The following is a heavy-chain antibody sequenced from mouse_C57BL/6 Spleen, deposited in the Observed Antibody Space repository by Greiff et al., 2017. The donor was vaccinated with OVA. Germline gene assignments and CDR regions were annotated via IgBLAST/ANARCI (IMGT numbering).Heavy chain of an antibody. Sequence: VQLQQPGAELVKPGASVKLSCKASGYTFTSYWMQWVKQRPGQGLEWIGEIDPSDSYTNYNQKFKGKATLTVDTSSSTAYMQLSSLTSEDSAVYYCSTGTYFDYWGQGTTLTVSS. CDR2: IDPSDSYT. CDR1: GYTFTSYW. J-gene: IGHJ2*01. D-gene: IGHD4-1*01. CDR3: STGTYFDY. V-gene: IGHV1-50*01.